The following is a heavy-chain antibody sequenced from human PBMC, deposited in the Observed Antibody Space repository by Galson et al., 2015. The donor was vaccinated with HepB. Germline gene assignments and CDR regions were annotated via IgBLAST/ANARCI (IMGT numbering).Heavy chain of an antibody. CDR3: AKSPQDIVVVPAATFFDY. Sequence: SLRLSCAASGFTFSSYAMSWVRQAPGKGLEWVSAISGSGGSTYYADSVKRRFTISRDNSKNTLYLQMNSLRAEDTAVYYCAKSPQDIVVVPAATFFDYWGQGTLVTVSS. J-gene: IGHJ4*02. V-gene: IGHV3-23*01. CDR1: GFTFSSYA. CDR2: ISGSGGST. D-gene: IGHD2-2*01.